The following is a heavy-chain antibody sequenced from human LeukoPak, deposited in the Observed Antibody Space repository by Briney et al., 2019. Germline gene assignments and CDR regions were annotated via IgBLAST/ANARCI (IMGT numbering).Heavy chain of an antibody. CDR2: ISAYNGST. CDR1: GYTFTSYG. Sequence: ASVKASCKASGYTFTSYGISWVRQAPGQGLEWMGWISAYNGSTNYAQKLQGRVTMTTDTSTSTAYMELRSLRSDDTAVYYCARAGANTGPFDYWGQGTLVTVSS. V-gene: IGHV1-18*01. CDR3: ARAGANTGPFDY. J-gene: IGHJ4*02. D-gene: IGHD1-14*01.